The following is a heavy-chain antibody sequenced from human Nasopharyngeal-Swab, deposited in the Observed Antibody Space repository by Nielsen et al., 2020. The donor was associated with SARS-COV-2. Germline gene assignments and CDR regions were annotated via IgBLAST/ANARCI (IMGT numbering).Heavy chain of an antibody. Sequence: GGSLRLSCAASGFTFSSYTMNWVRQVPGKGLVWVASTNAAGTYAHYADSVKGRFTISRENAKNSLYLQMNSLGAEDTAVYYCVGGDSRDVRGQGTMVTVSS. CDR1: GFTFSSYT. CDR3: VGGDSRDV. V-gene: IGHV3-21*01. CDR2: TNAAGTYA. D-gene: IGHD3-22*01. J-gene: IGHJ3*01.